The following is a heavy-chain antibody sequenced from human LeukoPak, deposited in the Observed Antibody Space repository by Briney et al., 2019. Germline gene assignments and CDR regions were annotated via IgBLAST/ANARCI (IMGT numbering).Heavy chain of an antibody. D-gene: IGHD3-10*01. V-gene: IGHV1-8*03. CDR3: ARDITGANWFDP. CDR1: GYTFTSYD. J-gene: IGHJ5*02. Sequence: ASVQDSCKASGYTFTSYDINCVRQPTGQGLEWMGWMNTNSGNTGYAQKFQGRVTITRNTSISTAYMELSSLRSEDTAVYYCARDITGANWFDPWGQGTLVTVSS. CDR2: MNTNSGNT.